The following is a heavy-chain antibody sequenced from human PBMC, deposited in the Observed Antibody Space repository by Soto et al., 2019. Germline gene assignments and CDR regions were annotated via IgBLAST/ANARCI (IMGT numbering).Heavy chain of an antibody. D-gene: IGHD2-21*01. J-gene: IGHJ6*02. Sequence: QVQLVESGGGLVKPGGSLRLSCAASGFTFSGYYMSWIRQAPGKGLEWISYISSSGYTQYYADSVKGRFTISRDNAKNSLSLQMDSLRVEDTAVYYCAREGEHGASTYYYGLDVWGQGTTVTVSS. CDR2: ISSSGYTQ. CDR3: AREGEHGASTYYYGLDV. CDR1: GFTFSGYY. V-gene: IGHV3-11*01.